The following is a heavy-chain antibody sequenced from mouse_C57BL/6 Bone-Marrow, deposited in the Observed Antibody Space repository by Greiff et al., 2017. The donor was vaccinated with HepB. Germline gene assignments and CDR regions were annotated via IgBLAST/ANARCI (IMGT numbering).Heavy chain of an antibody. CDR1: GFTFSDYY. J-gene: IGHJ1*03. V-gene: IGHV5-12*01. D-gene: IGHD1-1*01. Sequence: DVKLVESGGGLVQPGGSLKLSCAASGFTFSDYYMYWVRQTPEKRLEWVAYISNGGGSTYYPDTVKGRFTISRDNAKNTLYLQMSRLKSEDTALYYCTRLITTVVATPYFDVWGTGTTVTVSS. CDR3: TRLITTVVATPYFDV. CDR2: ISNGGGST.